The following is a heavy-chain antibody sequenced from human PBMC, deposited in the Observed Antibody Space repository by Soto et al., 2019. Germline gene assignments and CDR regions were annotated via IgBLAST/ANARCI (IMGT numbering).Heavy chain of an antibody. CDR1: GFTFSSYG. J-gene: IGHJ4*02. CDR3: ARALLDYFDY. Sequence: PXGSLLLSCAASGFTFSSYGMHWVRQAPGKGLEWVAVIWYDGSNKYYADSVKGRFTISRDNSKNTLYLQMNSLRAEDTAVYYCARALLDYFDYWGQGTLVTVSS. D-gene: IGHD1-26*01. CDR2: IWYDGSNK. V-gene: IGHV3-33*01.